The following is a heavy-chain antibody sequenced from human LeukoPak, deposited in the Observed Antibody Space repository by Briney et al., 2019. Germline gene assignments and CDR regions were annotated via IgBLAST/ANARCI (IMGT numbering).Heavy chain of an antibody. D-gene: IGHD3-10*01. CDR1: GGSISSGGYS. CDR2: IYYSGST. J-gene: IGHJ3*02. Sequence: PSETLSLTCTVSGGSISSGGYSWSWIRQPPGKGLEWIGYIYYSGSTNYNPSLKSRVTISVDTSKNQFSLKLSSVTAADTAVYYCARESPPLLRFPSRAFDIWGQGTMVTVSS. V-gene: IGHV4-61*08. CDR3: ARESPPLLRFPSRAFDI.